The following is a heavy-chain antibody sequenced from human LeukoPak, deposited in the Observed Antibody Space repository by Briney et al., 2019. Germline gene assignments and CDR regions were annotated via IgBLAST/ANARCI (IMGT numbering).Heavy chain of an antibody. CDR3: ARGGYCSGGSCAYWFDP. CDR1: GFTFSSYN. CDR2: ISSSSSYI. J-gene: IGHJ5*02. V-gene: IGHV3-21*01. D-gene: IGHD2-15*01. Sequence: GGSLRLSCAASGFTFSSYNMNWVRQAPGKGLEWVSFISSSSSYIYYADSVKGRFTISRDNAKNSLYLQMNSLRAEDTALYYCARGGYCSGGSCAYWFDPWGQGTLVTVSS.